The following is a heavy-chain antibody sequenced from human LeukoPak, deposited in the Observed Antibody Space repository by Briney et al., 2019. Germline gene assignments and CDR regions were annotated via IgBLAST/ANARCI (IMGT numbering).Heavy chain of an antibody. Sequence: ASVKVSCQASVYTFTDYYIHWVRQAPGQGLEWMGWINPNSGGTNYAQNFQGRVTMTRDTSISTAYMELSRLRYDDTAIYYCARNLAGAGSDYWGQGTLVTVSS. CDR1: VYTFTDYY. CDR2: INPNSGGT. D-gene: IGHD6-19*01. J-gene: IGHJ4*02. V-gene: IGHV1-2*02. CDR3: ARNLAGAGSDY.